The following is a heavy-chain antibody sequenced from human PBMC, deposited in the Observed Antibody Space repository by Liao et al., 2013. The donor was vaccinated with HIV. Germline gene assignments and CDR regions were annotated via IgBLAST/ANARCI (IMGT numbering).Heavy chain of an antibody. Sequence: QLQLQESGPGLVKPSETLSLTCTVSGGSISSSSYYWGWIRQPPGKGLEWIGSIYYSGSTYYNPSLKSRVTISVDTSKNQFSLKLSSVTAADTAVYYCVHCSGLYWNAFDIWGQGTMVTVSS. V-gene: IGHV4-39*07. J-gene: IGHJ3*02. D-gene: IGHD2-15*01. CDR1: GGSISSSSYY. CDR3: VHCSGLYWNAFDI. CDR2: IYYSGST.